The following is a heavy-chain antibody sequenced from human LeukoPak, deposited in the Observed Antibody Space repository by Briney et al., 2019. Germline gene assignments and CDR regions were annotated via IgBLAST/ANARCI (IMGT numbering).Heavy chain of an antibody. V-gene: IGHV3-23*01. CDR3: AKGSPSFSWGEFDY. Sequence: GGSLRLSCAASGFTFTNYAMSWVRRAPGKGLEWVSAISGSGGSTYYADSVKGRFTISRDNSKNTLYLQMNSLRAEDTAVYYCAKGSPSFSWGEFDYWGQGTLVTVSS. D-gene: IGHD3-16*01. J-gene: IGHJ4*02. CDR1: GFTFTNYA. CDR2: ISGSGGST.